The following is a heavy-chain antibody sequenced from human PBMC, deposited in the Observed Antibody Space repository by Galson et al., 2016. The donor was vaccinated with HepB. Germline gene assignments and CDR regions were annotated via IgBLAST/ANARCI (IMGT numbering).Heavy chain of an antibody. CDR1: GFSFSNSC. J-gene: IGHJ4*02. CDR2: IIRSSDAT. CDR3: GKHGGFDY. V-gene: IGHV3-23*01. Sequence: SLRLSCAASGFSFSNSCMSWVRQAPGKGLGWNSGIIRSSDATHYADFGKGRFTISRDNSKNTLYLYMNNLTAGDTAIYYCGKHGGFDYWGQGALVTVSS. D-gene: IGHD3-16*01.